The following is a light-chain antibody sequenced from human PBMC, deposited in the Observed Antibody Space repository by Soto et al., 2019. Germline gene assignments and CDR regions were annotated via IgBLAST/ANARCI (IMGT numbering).Light chain of an antibody. CDR3: QQYGSSPIT. V-gene: IGKV3-20*01. CDR2: GAS. J-gene: IGKJ5*01. Sequence: EVVWTQSPGTLSLSPGERCTPSFIGSQSVSNSYLAWYQQKPGQAPRLLIYGASSRATGIPDRFSGSGSGTDFTLTISRLEPEDFAVYYCQQYGSSPITFGQGTLLEI. CDR1: QSVSNSY.